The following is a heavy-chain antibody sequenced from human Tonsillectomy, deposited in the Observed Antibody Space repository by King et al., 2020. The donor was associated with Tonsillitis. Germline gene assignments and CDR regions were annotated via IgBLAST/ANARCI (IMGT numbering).Heavy chain of an antibody. CDR2: ISYDGSYK. Sequence: VQLVESGGGVVQPGRSLRLSCAASGFTFSSYDIHWVPQAPGKGLEWVAVISYDGSYKYYADSVQGRFTISRDNSKNTFYLQMNSLRAEDTAVYYCARDRDDYIFDYWGQGTLVTVSS. J-gene: IGHJ4*02. CDR1: GFTFSSYD. CDR3: ARDRDDYIFDY. V-gene: IGHV3-33*05. D-gene: IGHD4/OR15-4a*01.